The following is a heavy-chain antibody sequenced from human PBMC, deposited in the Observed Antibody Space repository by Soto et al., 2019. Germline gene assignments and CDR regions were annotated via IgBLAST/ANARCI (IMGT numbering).Heavy chain of an antibody. Sequence: SETLSLTCTVSGGSISSYYWSWIRKPPGKGLEWIGYIYYSGSTNYNPSLKSRVTISVDTSKNQFSLKLSSVTAADTAVYYCARQSEVWFGELFSGFDYWGQGTLVTVSS. V-gene: IGHV4-59*08. CDR1: GGSISSYY. CDR3: ARQSEVWFGELFSGFDY. D-gene: IGHD3-10*01. J-gene: IGHJ4*02. CDR2: IYYSGST.